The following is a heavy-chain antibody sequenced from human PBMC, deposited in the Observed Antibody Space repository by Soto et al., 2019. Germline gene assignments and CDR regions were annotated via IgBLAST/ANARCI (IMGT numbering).Heavy chain of an antibody. D-gene: IGHD4-17*01. CDR3: ARVRANDYEIAY. V-gene: IGHV3-7*03. CDR1: GFMFGRYW. J-gene: IGHJ4*02. Sequence: EVQLVESGGGLVQPGGSLRLSCAASGFMFGRYWMTLARHAPGKGLEWVANSKRDGSEKFYVDSVKGTFTISRDHDDNPLLLHMNRLRAEDTAIYYCARVRANDYEIAYWGQGALVTVS. CDR2: SKRDGSEK.